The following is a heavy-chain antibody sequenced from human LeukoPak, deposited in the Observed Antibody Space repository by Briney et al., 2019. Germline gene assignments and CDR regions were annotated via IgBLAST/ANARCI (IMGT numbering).Heavy chain of an antibody. Sequence: SVKVSCKAAGGTFSSYAISWVRQAPGQGLEWMGGIIPIFGTANYAQKFQGRVTITADESTSTAYMELSSLRSEDTAVYYCARDVLTGPDYYYYGMDVWGQGTTVTVSS. CDR3: ARDVLTGPDYYYYGMDV. V-gene: IGHV1-69*13. J-gene: IGHJ6*02. D-gene: IGHD3-10*01. CDR2: IIPIFGTA. CDR1: GGTFSSYA.